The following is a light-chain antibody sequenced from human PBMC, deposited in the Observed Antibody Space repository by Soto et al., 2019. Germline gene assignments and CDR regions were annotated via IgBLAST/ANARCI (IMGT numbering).Light chain of an antibody. CDR2: GAS. CDR1: QSVSSNY. V-gene: IGKV3-20*01. Sequence: EIVLTQSPGSLSLSPRERATLSCRASQSVSSNYLAWYQQKPGQAPRLLIYGASRRATGIPDRFSGSGSGTEFTLTISRLEPEDFAVYYCQQYGSSTYTFAQGTKVEIK. CDR3: QQYGSSTYT. J-gene: IGKJ2*01.